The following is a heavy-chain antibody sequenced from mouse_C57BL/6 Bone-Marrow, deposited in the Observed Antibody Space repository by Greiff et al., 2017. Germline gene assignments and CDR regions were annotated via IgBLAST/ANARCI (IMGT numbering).Heavy chain of an antibody. CDR2: IGPENGDT. CDR1: GFNIKDDY. V-gene: IGHV14-4*01. J-gene: IGHJ3*01. D-gene: IGHD1-1*01. CDR3: TSDYYSSSYPAGFAY. Sequence: SGAELVRPGASVKLSCTASGFNIKDDYMHWVKQRPEQGLEWIGWIGPENGDTDYASKFQGKATITADTSSNTAYLQLSSQTSEGTAVYYCTSDYYSSSYPAGFAYWGQGTLVTVSA.